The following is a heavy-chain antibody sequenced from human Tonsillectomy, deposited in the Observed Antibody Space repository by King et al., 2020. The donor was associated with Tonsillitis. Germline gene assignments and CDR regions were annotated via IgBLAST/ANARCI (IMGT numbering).Heavy chain of an antibody. CDR3: ARSIQSANSDAFDI. J-gene: IGHJ3*02. V-gene: IGHV3-33*01. D-gene: IGHD2/OR15-2a*01. Sequence: QLVQSGGGVVQPGRSLRLSCAASGFTFSSYCMHWARQAPGKGLEWVAAIWYVGRNKFYVDSVKCRFTISRDNSKNILYLQMDSLRAEDTAMYHCARSIQSANSDAFDIWGQGTMVTVSS. CDR2: IWYVGRNK. CDR1: GFTFSSYC.